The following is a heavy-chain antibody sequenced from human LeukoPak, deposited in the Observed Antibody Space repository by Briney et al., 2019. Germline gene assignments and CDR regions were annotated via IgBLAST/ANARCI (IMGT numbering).Heavy chain of an antibody. D-gene: IGHD1-26*01. CDR2: INPSGGTT. V-gene: IGHV1-46*01. Sequence: ASVKVSCKASGYTFTSYYIHWVRQAPGQGLEWMGIINPSGGTTSYAQKFQGRVTMTRDTSTSTVYMEVSSLRSEDTAVYYCARFGAKGDYWGQGTLVIVSS. CDR3: ARFGAKGDY. J-gene: IGHJ4*02. CDR1: GYTFTSYY.